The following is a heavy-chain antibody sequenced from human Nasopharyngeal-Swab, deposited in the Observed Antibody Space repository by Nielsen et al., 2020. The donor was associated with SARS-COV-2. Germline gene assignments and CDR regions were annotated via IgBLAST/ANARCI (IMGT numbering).Heavy chain of an antibody. CDR3: ARARGQPHNYYYYGMDV. Sequence: ASVKVSCKASGYTFTSYAMNRVRQAPGQGPEWMGWINTNTGNPTYAQGFTGRFVFSLDTSVSTAYLQISSLKAEDTAVYYCARARGQPHNYYYYGMDVWGQGTTVTVSS. V-gene: IGHV7-4-1*02. CDR2: INTNTGNP. CDR1: GYTFTSYA. J-gene: IGHJ6*02.